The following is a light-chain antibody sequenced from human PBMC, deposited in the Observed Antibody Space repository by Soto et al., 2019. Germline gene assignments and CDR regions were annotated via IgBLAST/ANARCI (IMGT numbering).Light chain of an antibody. V-gene: IGLV2-14*01. J-gene: IGLJ1*01. CDR1: SSDVGGYNY. Sequence: QYALTQPASVSGSPGQSITISCTGTSSDVGGYNYVSWYQQHPGKAPKLMIYDVSNRPSGVSNRFSGSKSGNTASLTISALQAEDEADYYCSSYTRSSFYVFGTGTKLTVL. CDR3: SSYTRSSFYV. CDR2: DVS.